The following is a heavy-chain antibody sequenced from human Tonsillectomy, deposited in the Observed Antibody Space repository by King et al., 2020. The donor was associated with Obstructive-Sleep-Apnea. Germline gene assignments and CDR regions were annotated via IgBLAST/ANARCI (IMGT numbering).Heavy chain of an antibody. CDR1: GYTFTGYF. J-gene: IGHJ4*02. CDR2: INPSSGGT. CDR3: ARDRGGYDSSGYYLDYFDY. D-gene: IGHD3-22*01. Sequence: VQLVESGAEVKRPGASVKVSCKASGYTFTGYFIHWVRQAPGQGLEWMGWINPSSGGTKYAQKFQDRVTMTRDTSISTAYMELSRLTSDDTAVYYCARDRGGYDSSGYYLDYFDYWGQGTLVTVSS. V-gene: IGHV1-2*02.